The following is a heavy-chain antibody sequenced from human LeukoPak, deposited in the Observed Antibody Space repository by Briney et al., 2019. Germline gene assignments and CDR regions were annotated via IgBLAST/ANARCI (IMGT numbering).Heavy chain of an antibody. V-gene: IGHV3-49*04. Sequence: PGGSLRLSCAASGFTFSSYAMSWVRQAPGKGLEWVGFIRSKAYGGTTEYAASVKGRFTISRDDSKSIAYLQMNSLKTEDTAVYYCTRDQGKYDFWSGYIIDWGQGTLVTVSS. D-gene: IGHD3-3*01. J-gene: IGHJ4*02. CDR3: TRDQGKYDFWSGYIID. CDR2: IRSKAYGGTT. CDR1: GFTFSSYA.